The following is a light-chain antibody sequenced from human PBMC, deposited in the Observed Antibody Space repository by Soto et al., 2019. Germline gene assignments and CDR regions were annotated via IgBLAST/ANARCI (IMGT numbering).Light chain of an antibody. CDR3: SSYRRSSPLLV. J-gene: IGLJ3*02. CDR1: NNDIGGYNY. V-gene: IGLV2-14*01. Sequence: QSALTQPASVSGSPGQSITISCTGTNNDIGGYNYVSWYQHHPGKAPKLMIYDVSSRPSGISNRFSGSKSGNTASLTISGLQAEDEANYYCSSYRRSSPLLVFGGGTKLTVL. CDR2: DVS.